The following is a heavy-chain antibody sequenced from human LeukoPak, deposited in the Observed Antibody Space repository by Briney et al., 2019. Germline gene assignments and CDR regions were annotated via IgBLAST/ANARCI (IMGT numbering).Heavy chain of an antibody. CDR1: GFTFSSYS. CDR2: ISSSSSYI. D-gene: IGHD3-10*01. CDR3: ARGEILLWFGES. J-gene: IGHJ5*02. Sequence: PGGSLRLSCAASGFTFSSYSMNWVRQAPGKGLEWVSSISSSSSYIYYADSVKGRFTISRDNAKNSLYLQMNSLRAEDTAVYYCARGEILLWFGESWGQGTLVTVSS. V-gene: IGHV3-21*01.